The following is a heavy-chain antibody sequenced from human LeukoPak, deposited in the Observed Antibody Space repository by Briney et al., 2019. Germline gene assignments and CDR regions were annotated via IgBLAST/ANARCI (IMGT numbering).Heavy chain of an antibody. V-gene: IGHV3-21*01. CDR3: ARIHNLGILAHFDY. Sequence: PGGSLRLSCAASGFIFSNYGMHWVRQAPGKGLEWVSAISGSGGSTYYADPVKGRFTISRDNAKNSLYLQMNSLRAEDTAVYYCARIHNLGILAHFDYWGQGTLVTVSS. J-gene: IGHJ4*02. CDR2: ISGSGGST. D-gene: IGHD1-1*01. CDR1: GFIFSNYG.